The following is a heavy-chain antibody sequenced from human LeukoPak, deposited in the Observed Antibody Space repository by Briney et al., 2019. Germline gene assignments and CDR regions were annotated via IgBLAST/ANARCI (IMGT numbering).Heavy chain of an antibody. V-gene: IGHV1-46*01. J-gene: IGHJ5*02. Sequence: ASVKVSCKASGYTFTSYYMHWVRQAPGQGLEWMGIINPSGGSTSYAQKFQGRVTMTRDMSTSTVYMELSSLRSEDTAVYYCARDLGKAMAYPWVQGTLVTVSS. CDR1: GYTFTSYY. D-gene: IGHD5-18*01. CDR2: INPSGGST. CDR3: ARDLGKAMAYP.